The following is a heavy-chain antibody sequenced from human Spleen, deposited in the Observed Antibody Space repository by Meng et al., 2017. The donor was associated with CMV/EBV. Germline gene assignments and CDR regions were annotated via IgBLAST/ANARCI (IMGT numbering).Heavy chain of an antibody. CDR1: GFTLDDYA. Sequence: GRFLRLSCAASGFTLDDYAMYWVRQAPGKGLEWVSSISWNSRSIDYADSGKGRFTITRDNSKNTLYLQMNSLRAENTAMYYCAKDQSTFYAYFDYWGQGALVTVSS. CDR3: AKDQSTFYAYFDY. D-gene: IGHD3-16*01. CDR2: ISWNSRSI. J-gene: IGHJ4*02. V-gene: IGHV3-9*01.